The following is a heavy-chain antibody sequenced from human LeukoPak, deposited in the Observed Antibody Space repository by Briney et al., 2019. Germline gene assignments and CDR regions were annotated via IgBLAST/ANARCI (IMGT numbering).Heavy chain of an antibody. V-gene: IGHV1-46*01. J-gene: IGHJ6*03. Sequence: ASVKVSCKASGYIFTSYYMYWVRQAPGQGLEWMGIINPSGGSIRYAQKFQGRVTITRNTSISTAYMELSSLRSEDTAVYCCARGQTVTRYYYYYMDVWGKGTTVTVSS. CDR1: GYIFTSYY. CDR3: ARGQTVTRYYYYYMDV. CDR2: INPSGGSI. D-gene: IGHD4-11*01.